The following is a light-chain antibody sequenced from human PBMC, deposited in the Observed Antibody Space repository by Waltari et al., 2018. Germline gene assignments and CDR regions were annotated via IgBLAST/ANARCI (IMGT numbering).Light chain of an antibody. Sequence: SSELTQDPTVSVALGQTVRITCQGDSLRRYSASWYQQRPGQAPVLVFYGQDNRPSGIPDRFSGSTSGDTATLTITGTQAKDEADYYCLSRDISSTRFFGGGTRLTV. CDR1: SLRRYS. CDR2: GQD. V-gene: IGLV3-19*01. CDR3: LSRDISSTRF. J-gene: IGLJ2*01.